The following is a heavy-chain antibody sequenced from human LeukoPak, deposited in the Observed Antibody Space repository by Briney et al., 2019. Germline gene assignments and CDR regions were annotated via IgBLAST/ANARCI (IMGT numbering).Heavy chain of an antibody. CDR3: ASGYGGNSQVSEYFQH. V-gene: IGHV4-61*01. D-gene: IGHD4-23*01. CDR1: GGSLSSGSYY. Sequence: PSETLSHTRTVSGGSLSSGSYYCRWIRQPPGKGLEWNVYIYYSGHTNYNPSLKSRVDISVDTSNNQFSLQLSSVTAADTAVYYCASGYGGNSQVSEYFQHWGQGTLVTVSS. J-gene: IGHJ1*01. CDR2: IYYSGHT.